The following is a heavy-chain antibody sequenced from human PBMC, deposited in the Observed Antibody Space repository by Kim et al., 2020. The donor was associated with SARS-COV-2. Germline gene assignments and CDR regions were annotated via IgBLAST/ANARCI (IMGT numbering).Heavy chain of an antibody. Sequence: GGSLRLSCAASGFTFSNDCMSWVRQAPGKGLEWVSRIKSKSDGRTTDYAAKVRCSITRSKADTKKTLQLQIKRPKTEDADVYECSIGGYYNYRMDYWG. CDR3: SIGGYYNYRMDY. CDR2: IKSKSDGRTT. J-gene: IGHJ6*02. D-gene: IGHD2-15*01. V-gene: IGHV3-15*01. CDR1: GFTFSNDC.